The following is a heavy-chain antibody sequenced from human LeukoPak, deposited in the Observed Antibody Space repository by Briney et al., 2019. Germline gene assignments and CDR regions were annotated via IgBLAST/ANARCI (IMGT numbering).Heavy chain of an antibody. Sequence: GGSLRLSCAASGFTFSSYAMNWVRQAPGKGLEWVSRANSDGSDTTYADSVKGRFTISRDNSKNTLYLQMNSLRAEDTAVYYCARVPAGYSSGWPKTYFDYWGQGTLVTVSS. CDR1: GFTFSSYA. J-gene: IGHJ4*02. CDR2: ANSDGSDT. CDR3: ARVPAGYSSGWPKTYFDY. D-gene: IGHD6-19*01. V-gene: IGHV3-74*01.